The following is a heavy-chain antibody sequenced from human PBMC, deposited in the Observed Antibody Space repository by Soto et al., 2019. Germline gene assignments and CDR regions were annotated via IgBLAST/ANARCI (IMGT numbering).Heavy chain of an antibody. Sequence: SETLSLTCAVSGYSISSGYYWGWIRQPPGRGLEWIGSIYHSGSTYYNPSLKSRVTISVDTSKNQFSLKLSSVTAADTAVYYCARDVRKVLRFLEWSHPEGWFDPWGQGTLVTVSS. J-gene: IGHJ5*02. CDR1: GYSISSGYY. CDR3: ARDVRKVLRFLEWSHPEGWFDP. D-gene: IGHD3-3*01. V-gene: IGHV4-38-2*02. CDR2: IYHSGST.